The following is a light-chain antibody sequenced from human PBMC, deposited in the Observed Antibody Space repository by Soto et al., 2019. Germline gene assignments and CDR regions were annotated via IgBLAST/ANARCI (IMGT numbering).Light chain of an antibody. CDR2: DAS. CDR3: QQYNPWPLYT. J-gene: IGKJ2*01. Sequence: EVVMTQSPATLSVSPGERATLSCRASQSVSRNLAWYQQRPGRAPRLLIYDASTRATTIPTRFSGSGSGTEFNLTINSMQSADFAVYSYQQYNPWPLYTFGQGTKLEIK. V-gene: IGKV3-15*01. CDR1: QSVSRN.